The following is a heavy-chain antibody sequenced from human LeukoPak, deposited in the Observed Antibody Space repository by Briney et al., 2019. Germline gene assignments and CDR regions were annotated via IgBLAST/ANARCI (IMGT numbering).Heavy chain of an antibody. D-gene: IGHD3-22*01. J-gene: IGHJ4*02. CDR1: GFTFGSYA. CDR2: ITGGGGNT. V-gene: IGHV3-23*01. CDR3: ARYHFDSSGRFFDY. Sequence: GGSLRLSCAASGFTFGSYAMTWVRQSPRKGLQWVSTITGGGGNTYYADSVKGRFTVSRDNFKDTLHLQINSLSAEDTAVYFCARYHFDSSGRFFDYWGQGTLVTVS.